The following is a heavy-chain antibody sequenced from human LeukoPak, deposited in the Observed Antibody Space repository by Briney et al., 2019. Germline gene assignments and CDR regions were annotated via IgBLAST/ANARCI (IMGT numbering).Heavy chain of an antibody. CDR2: IYYSGST. CDR3: ARHYYDILTGYTPFDY. CDR1: GGSISSYY. D-gene: IGHD3-9*01. J-gene: IGHJ4*02. Sequence: SETLSLTCTVSGGSISSYYWSWIRQPPGKGLEWIGYIYYSGSTNYNPSLKSRVTISVDTSKNQFSLKLSSVTAADTAVYYCARHYYDILTGYTPFDYWGQRTLVTVSS. V-gene: IGHV4-59*08.